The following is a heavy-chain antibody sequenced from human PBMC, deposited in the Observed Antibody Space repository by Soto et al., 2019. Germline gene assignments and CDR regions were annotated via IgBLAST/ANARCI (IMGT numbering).Heavy chain of an antibody. CDR3: ARVINYYDSSGNSRRDAFDI. CDR2: IYYSGST. V-gene: IGHV4-59*01. Sequence: SETLSLTCTVSGGSISSYYWSWIRQPPGKGLEWIGYIYYSGSTNYNPSLKSRVTISVDTSKNQFSLKLSSVTAADTAVYYCARVINYYDSSGNSRRDAFDIWGQGTMVTVSS. CDR1: GGSISSYY. D-gene: IGHD3-22*01. J-gene: IGHJ3*02.